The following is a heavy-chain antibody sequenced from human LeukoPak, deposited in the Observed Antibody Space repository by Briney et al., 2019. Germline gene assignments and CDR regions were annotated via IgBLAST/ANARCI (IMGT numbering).Heavy chain of an antibody. V-gene: IGHV3-48*03. CDR2: ISSSGSTI. D-gene: IGHD3-10*02. CDR1: GFTFSSYE. Sequence: PGGSLRLSCAASGFTFSSYEMNWVRQAPGKGLEWVSYISSSGSTIYYADSVKGRFTISRDNAKNSLFLQMNSLRAEDTAVYYCAELGITMIGGVWGKGTTVTISS. J-gene: IGHJ6*04. CDR3: AELGITMIGGV.